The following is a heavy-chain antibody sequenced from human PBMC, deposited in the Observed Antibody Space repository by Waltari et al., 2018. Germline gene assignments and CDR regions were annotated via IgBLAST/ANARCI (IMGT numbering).Heavy chain of an antibody. CDR3: ARDRTGALIDY. CDR1: GFPFSTYT. CDR2: TSYDESGR. J-gene: IGHJ4*02. Sequence: QVQLVESGGGVVQPGRSLRLSCAASGFPFSTYTMHWVRQAPGRRLEWVAFTSYDESGRYFADSVKGRFTISRDNSKNTVYLQMNSLRPEDTAVYYCARDRTGALIDYWGQGILVTVSS. V-gene: IGHV3-30-3*01. D-gene: IGHD2-8*02.